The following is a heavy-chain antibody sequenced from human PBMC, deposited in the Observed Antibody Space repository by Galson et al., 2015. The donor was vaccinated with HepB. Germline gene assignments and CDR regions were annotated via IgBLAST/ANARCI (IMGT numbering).Heavy chain of an antibody. Sequence: SLRLSCAASGFTFSSYAMHWVRQAPGKGLVWVSRINSDGSSTSYADSVKGRFTISRDNAKNTLYLQMNSLRAEDTAVYYCARGGHQVAEDAFDIWGQGTMVTVSS. D-gene: IGHD5-12*01. CDR2: INSDGSST. J-gene: IGHJ3*02. CDR3: ARGGHQVAEDAFDI. V-gene: IGHV3-74*01. CDR1: GFTFSSYA.